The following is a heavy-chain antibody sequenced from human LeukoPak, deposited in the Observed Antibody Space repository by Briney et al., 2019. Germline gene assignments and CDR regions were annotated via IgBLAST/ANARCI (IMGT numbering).Heavy chain of an antibody. Sequence: SETLSLTCTVSGGSISSYYWSWVRQPPGKGLEWIGYIYYSGSTNHNPSLKSRVTISVDTSKNQFSLKLSSVTAADTAVYYCARVPRAYCGGDCYYYYYGMDVWGQGTTVTVSS. V-gene: IGHV4-59*01. CDR1: GGSISSYY. D-gene: IGHD2-21*02. CDR2: IYYSGST. J-gene: IGHJ6*02. CDR3: ARVPRAYCGGDCYYYYYGMDV.